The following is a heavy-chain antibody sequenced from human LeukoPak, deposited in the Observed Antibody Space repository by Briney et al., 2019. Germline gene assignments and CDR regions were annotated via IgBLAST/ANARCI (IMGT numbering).Heavy chain of an antibody. V-gene: IGHV4-4*07. CDR1: GGSISSYY. CDR3: AREGSVAAGYFQR. J-gene: IGHJ1*01. Sequence: SETLSLTCTVSGGSISSYYWTWIRQPAGKGLEWIGRIYTSGSTNYNPSLKSRVTMSVDTSKNQFSLRLSSVTAADTAVYYCAREGSVAAGYFQRWGQGTLVTISS. D-gene: IGHD6-19*01. CDR2: IYTSGST.